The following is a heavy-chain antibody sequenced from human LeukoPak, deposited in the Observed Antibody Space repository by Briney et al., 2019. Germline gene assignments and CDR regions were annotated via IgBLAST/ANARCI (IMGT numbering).Heavy chain of an antibody. D-gene: IGHD3-10*02. Sequence: GASVKVSCKASGYTFTGYYMHWVRQAPGQGLEWMGWINPNSGVTNYAQKLQGRVTMTTDTSTSTAYMELRSLRSDDTAVYYCARANSETALRPLFGYWGQGTLVTVSS. CDR2: INPNSGVT. CDR1: GYTFTGYY. V-gene: IGHV1-2*02. CDR3: ARANSETALRPLFGY. J-gene: IGHJ4*02.